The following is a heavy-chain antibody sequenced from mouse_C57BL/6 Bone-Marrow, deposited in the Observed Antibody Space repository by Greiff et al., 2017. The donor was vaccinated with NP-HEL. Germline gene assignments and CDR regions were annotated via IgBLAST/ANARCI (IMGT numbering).Heavy chain of an antibody. CDR2: ISSGSSTI. Sequence: EVMLVESGGGLVKPGGSLKLSCAASGFTFSDYGMHWVRQAPEKGLEWVAYISSGSSTIYYADTVKGRFPISRDNAKNTLFLQMTSLRSEDTAMYYCARLKNYYGSSDYAMDYWGQGTSVTVSS. CDR1: GFTFSDYG. D-gene: IGHD1-1*01. J-gene: IGHJ4*01. CDR3: ARLKNYYGSSDYAMDY. V-gene: IGHV5-17*01.